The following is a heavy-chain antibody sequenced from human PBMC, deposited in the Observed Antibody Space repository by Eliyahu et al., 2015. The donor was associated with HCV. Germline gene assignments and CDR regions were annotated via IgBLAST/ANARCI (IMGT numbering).Heavy chain of an antibody. D-gene: IGHD1-26*01. CDR2: ISYDGSNK. CDR1: XFTFSXYG. J-gene: IGHJ4*02. V-gene: IGHV3-30*18. Sequence: QVQLVEPGGGXVQSGRXLRLSCAXXXFTFSXYGMHWVRQAPGKGLEWVAVISYDGSNKYYADSVKXRFTISRDNSKNTLYLQMNSLRAEDTAVYYCAKDRGYSGSYFSLGYWGQGTLVTVSS. CDR3: AKDRGYSGSYFSLGY.